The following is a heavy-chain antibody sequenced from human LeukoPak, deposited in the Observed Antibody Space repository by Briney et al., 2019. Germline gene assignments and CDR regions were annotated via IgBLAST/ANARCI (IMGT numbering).Heavy chain of an antibody. Sequence: SETLSLTCTVSGGSISSGSYYWSWIRQPAGKGLEWIGRIYTSGSTNYNPSLKSRVTISVDTSKNQFSPKLSSVTAADTAVYYCARESPLGHYFDYWGQGTLVTVSS. CDR2: IYTSGST. J-gene: IGHJ4*02. D-gene: IGHD3-16*01. CDR1: GGSISSGSYY. CDR3: ARESPLGHYFDY. V-gene: IGHV4-61*02.